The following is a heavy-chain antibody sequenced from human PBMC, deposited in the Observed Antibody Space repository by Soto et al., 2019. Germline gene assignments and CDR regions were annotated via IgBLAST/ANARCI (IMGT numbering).Heavy chain of an antibody. J-gene: IGHJ4*02. D-gene: IGHD6-13*01. CDR1: EFTFSSYA. CDR3: AKGHRATAGTRFDY. V-gene: IGHV3-23*01. CDR2: ISGSGGST. Sequence: GGSLRLSCAASEFTFSSYAMSWVRQAPGKGLEWVSAISGSGGSTYYADSVKGRFTISRDNSKNTLYLQMNSLRAEDTAIYYCAKGHRATAGTRFDYWGQGTLVTVSS.